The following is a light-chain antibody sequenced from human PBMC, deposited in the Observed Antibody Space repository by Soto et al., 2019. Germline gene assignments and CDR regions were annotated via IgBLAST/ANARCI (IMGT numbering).Light chain of an antibody. V-gene: IGLV1-44*01. Sequence: QSVLTQPPSASGAPGQRVTISCSGSSSNIGFATVTWYQHLPGTAPKLLLFSYDQRPSGVPDRFSGSKSGTSASLAISGLQSEDEADYYCQSYDDSLSGLDVVFGGGTKLTVL. CDR2: SYD. J-gene: IGLJ2*01. CDR3: QSYDDSLSGLDVV. CDR1: SSNIGFAT.